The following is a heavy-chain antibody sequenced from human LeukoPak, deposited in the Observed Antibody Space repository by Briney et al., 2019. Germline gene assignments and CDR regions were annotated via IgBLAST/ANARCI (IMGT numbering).Heavy chain of an antibody. V-gene: IGHV3-74*01. Sequence: GGSLRLSCAASGFTFSSYWMHWVRQAPGKGLVWVSRINSDGSSTSYADSVKGRSTISRDNAKNTLYLQMNSLRAEDTAVYYCARDYGDYGEEDYYYYYMDVWGKGTTVTVSS. J-gene: IGHJ6*03. D-gene: IGHD4-17*01. CDR2: INSDGSST. CDR1: GFTFSSYW. CDR3: ARDYGDYGEEDYYYYYMDV.